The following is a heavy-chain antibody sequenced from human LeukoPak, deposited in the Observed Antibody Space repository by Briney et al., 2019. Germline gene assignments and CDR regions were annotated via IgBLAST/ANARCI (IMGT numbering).Heavy chain of an antibody. CDR1: GGSFSGYY. Sequence: PSETLSLTSAVYGGSFSGYYWSWIRQPPGKGLEWIGEINQSGSTNYNPSLKSRVTISVDTSKNQFSLKLSSVTAADTAVYYCASPGAKRGAFDIWGQGTMVTVSS. V-gene: IGHV4-34*01. CDR2: INQSGST. D-gene: IGHD3-10*01. CDR3: ASPGAKRGAFDI. J-gene: IGHJ3*02.